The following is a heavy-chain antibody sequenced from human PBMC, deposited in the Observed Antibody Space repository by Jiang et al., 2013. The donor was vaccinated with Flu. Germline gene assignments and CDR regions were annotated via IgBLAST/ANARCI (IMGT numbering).Heavy chain of an antibody. D-gene: IGHD3-3*01. V-gene: IGHV6-1*01. J-gene: IGHJ6*03. Sequence: RTYYRSKWYNDYAVSVKSRITINPDTSKNQFSLQLNSVTPEDTAVYYCARARITIFGVVIIPYYYMDVWGKGTTVTVSS. CDR2: TYYRSKWYN. CDR3: ARARITIFGVVIIPYYYMDV.